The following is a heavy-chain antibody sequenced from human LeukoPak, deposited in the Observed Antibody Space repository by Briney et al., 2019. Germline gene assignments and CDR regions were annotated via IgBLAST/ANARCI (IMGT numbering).Heavy chain of an antibody. Sequence: GTSLRLSCAASGFTFSSYGIHWVRQAPGKGLEWVAVISYDGGNKYYADSVKGRFTISRDNSKNTLYLQMNTLRAEDTAVYYCAKSSGRGAYHLDYWGQGTLATVSS. D-gene: IGHD3-10*01. CDR3: AKSSGRGAYHLDY. CDR1: GFTFSSYG. CDR2: ISYDGGNK. V-gene: IGHV3-30*18. J-gene: IGHJ4*02.